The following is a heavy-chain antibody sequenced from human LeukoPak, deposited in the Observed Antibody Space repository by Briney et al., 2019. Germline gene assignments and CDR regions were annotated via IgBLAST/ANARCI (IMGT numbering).Heavy chain of an antibody. J-gene: IGHJ4*02. CDR1: GGSFNNYY. CDR2: INHRGST. Sequence: SETLSLTCAVYGGSFNNYYWTWIRQPPGKGLEWIGEINHRGSTNYNPSLKSRVTISVDTSKNQFSLDLRSVTAADTAVYYCARRAITMVRGVMFVYFDYWGQGTLVTVSS. D-gene: IGHD3-10*01. CDR3: ARRAITMVRGVMFVYFDY. V-gene: IGHV4-34*01.